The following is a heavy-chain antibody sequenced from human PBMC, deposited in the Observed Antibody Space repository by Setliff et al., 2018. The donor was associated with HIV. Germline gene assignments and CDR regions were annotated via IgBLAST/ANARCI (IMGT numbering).Heavy chain of an antibody. CDR3: ARVRLTMIMMVDYFDQ. D-gene: IGHD3-22*01. CDR2: IFTSGST. Sequence: LSLTCTVSGDSISSYTYYWSWIRQPAGKGLEWIGHIFTSGSTNYNPSLKSRVTISADTSKSQFSLKLSSVTAADTAVYYCARVRLTMIMMVDYFDQWGQGTLVTVSS. CDR1: GDSISSYTYY. J-gene: IGHJ4*02. V-gene: IGHV4-61*09.